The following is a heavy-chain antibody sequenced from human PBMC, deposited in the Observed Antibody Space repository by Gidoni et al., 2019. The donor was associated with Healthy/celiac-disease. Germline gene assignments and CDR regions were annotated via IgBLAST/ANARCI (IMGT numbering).Heavy chain of an antibody. D-gene: IGHD2-2*01. J-gene: IGHJ4*02. Sequence: LSLTCAVYGGSFSGYYWSWIRQPPGKGLEWIGEINHSGSTNYNPSLKSRVTISVDTSKNQFSLKLSSVTAADTAVYYCASRGGIVVVPAALDYWGQGTLVTVSS. V-gene: IGHV4-34*01. CDR3: ASRGGIVVVPAALDY. CDR2: INHSGST. CDR1: GGSFSGYY.